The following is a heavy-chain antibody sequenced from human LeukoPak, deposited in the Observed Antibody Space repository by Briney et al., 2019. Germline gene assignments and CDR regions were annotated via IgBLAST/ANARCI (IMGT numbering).Heavy chain of an antibody. CDR3: ARRYGGISVVRFDY. CDR1: GGSISAISGGPYY. J-gene: IGHJ4*02. V-gene: IGHV4-39*01. CDR2: GHYSANT. Sequence: SETLSLTCTVSGGSISAISGGPYYWGWIRQPPGKGLEGIGSGHYSANTYNPSLRSRVTISIDTSKNQFSLRGSSVTAADTAVYYCARRYGGISVVRFDYWGQGTLVTVSS. D-gene: IGHD4-23*01.